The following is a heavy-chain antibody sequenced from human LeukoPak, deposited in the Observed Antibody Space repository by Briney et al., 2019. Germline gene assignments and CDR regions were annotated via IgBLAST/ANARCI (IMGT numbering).Heavy chain of an antibody. J-gene: IGHJ4*02. V-gene: IGHV3-23*01. CDR2: ISGGGGTT. CDR1: GFTFSTYA. Sequence: GDSLRLSCVASGFTFSTYAMSWVRQAPGKGLEWVSVISGGGGTTYYADSMKGRFSISRDISKSTLNLRMDSLRAEDTAVYYCVRAEVGTAYFDSWGQGILVTVSS. CDR3: VRAEVGTAYFDS. D-gene: IGHD1-7*01.